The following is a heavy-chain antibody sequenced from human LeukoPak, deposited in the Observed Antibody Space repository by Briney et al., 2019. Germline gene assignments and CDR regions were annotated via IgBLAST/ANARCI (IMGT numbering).Heavy chain of an antibody. CDR1: GFTFSSYA. CDR3: AKDGEKVVPAATWYY. V-gene: IGHV3-23*01. D-gene: IGHD2-2*01. J-gene: IGHJ4*02. CDR2: ISGSGGST. Sequence: GGSLRLSCAASGFTFSSYAMSWVRQAPGKGLERVSAISGSGGSTYYADSVKGRFTISRDNSKNTLYLQMNSLRAEDTAVYYCAKDGEKVVPAATWYYWGQGTLVTVSS.